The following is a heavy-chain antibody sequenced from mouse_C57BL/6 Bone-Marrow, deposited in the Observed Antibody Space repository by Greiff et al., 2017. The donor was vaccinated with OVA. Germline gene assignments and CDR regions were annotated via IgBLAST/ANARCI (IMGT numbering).Heavy chain of an antibody. CDR3: ARDGSNRNY. CDR2: ISDGGSYT. CDR1: GFTFSSYA. J-gene: IGHJ2*01. V-gene: IGHV5-4*01. D-gene: IGHD2-5*01. Sequence: EVHLVESGGGLVKPGGSLKLSCAASGFTFSSYAMSWVRQTPEKRLEWVATISDGGSYTYYPDNVKGRFTISRDNAKNNLYLQMSHLKSEDTAMYYCARDGSNRNYWGQGTTLTVSS.